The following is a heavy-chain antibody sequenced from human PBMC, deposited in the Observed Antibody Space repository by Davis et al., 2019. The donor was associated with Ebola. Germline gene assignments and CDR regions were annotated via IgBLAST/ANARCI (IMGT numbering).Heavy chain of an antibody. Sequence: PGRSLRLSCPASGFTVSSYAMSWVREAPGKGLEWVSAISGSGGSTYYADSVKGRFTISRDNSKNTLYLQMNSLRAEDTAVYYCAKGGAAAGTGEGAYYYGMDVWGQGTTVTVSS. CDR3: AKGGAAAGTGEGAYYYGMDV. J-gene: IGHJ6*02. V-gene: IGHV3-23*01. D-gene: IGHD6-13*01. CDR2: ISGSGGST. CDR1: GFTVSSYA.